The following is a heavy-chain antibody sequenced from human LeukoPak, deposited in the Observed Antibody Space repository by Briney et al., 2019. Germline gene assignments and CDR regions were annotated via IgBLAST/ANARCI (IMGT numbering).Heavy chain of an antibody. V-gene: IGHV3-7*01. CDR2: IKQDGSEK. Sequence: GGSLRLSCAASGFTFSDYWMSWVRQAPGKGLELVANIKQDGSEKNYVDSVKGRFTISRDNAKNSLHLQMNSLRAEDTAVYYCARPRYCTSTNCYCDYWGQGTLVTVSS. CDR3: ARPRYCTSTNCYCDY. J-gene: IGHJ4*02. D-gene: IGHD2-2*01. CDR1: GFTFSDYW.